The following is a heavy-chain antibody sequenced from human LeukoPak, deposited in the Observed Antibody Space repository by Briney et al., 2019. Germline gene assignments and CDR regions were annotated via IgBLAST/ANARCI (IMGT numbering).Heavy chain of an antibody. CDR1: GFTFSDYY. J-gene: IGHJ4*02. V-gene: IGHV3-11*01. D-gene: IGHD3-10*01. CDR2: ISSSGSTI. Sequence: GGSLRLSCAASGFTFSDYYRTWIRQAPGKGLEWVSHISSSGSTIYYADSVKGRFTISRDNAKNSLYLQMNSLRAEDTAVHYCARARPVYYGGECGYWGQGTLVTVSS. CDR3: ARARPVYYGGECGY.